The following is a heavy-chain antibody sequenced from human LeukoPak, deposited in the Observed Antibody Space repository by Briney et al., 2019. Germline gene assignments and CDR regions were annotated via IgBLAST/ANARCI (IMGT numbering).Heavy chain of an antibody. V-gene: IGHV1-2*02. CDR1: GYTFTGYY. Sequence: GASVKVSCKASGYTFTGYYMHWVRQAPGQGLEWMGWINPNSGGTNYAQKFQGRVTMTRDTSISTAYMELSRLRSDDTAVYYCARSQSRTVVPAAMPYYWGQGTLVTVSS. CDR2: INPNSGGT. D-gene: IGHD2-2*01. CDR3: ARSQSRTVVPAAMPYY. J-gene: IGHJ4*02.